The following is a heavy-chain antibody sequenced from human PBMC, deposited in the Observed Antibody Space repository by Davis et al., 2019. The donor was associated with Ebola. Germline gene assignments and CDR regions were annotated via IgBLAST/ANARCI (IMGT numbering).Heavy chain of an antibody. V-gene: IGHV1-18*01. CDR3: ARDRGLIAAAGTFDY. Sequence: ASVQVSCKASGYTFTSYGISWVRQAPGQGLEWMGWISAYNGNTNYAQKLQGRVTMTTDTTTSTAYMELRSLRSDDTAVYYCARDRGLIAAAGTFDYWGQGTLVTVSS. J-gene: IGHJ4*02. D-gene: IGHD6-13*01. CDR2: ISAYNGNT. CDR1: GYTFTSYG.